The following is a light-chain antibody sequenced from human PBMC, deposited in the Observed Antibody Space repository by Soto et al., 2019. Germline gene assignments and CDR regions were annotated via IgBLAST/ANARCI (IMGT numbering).Light chain of an antibody. CDR2: GAS. CDR1: QSISNS. Sequence: DIQMTQSPSTLSASVGDRGTITCRASQSISNSLAWYQQKPGKAPSLLIYGASTLESGVPSRFSGSGSGTQFPFTIPRRHHDDFATYYCQQYTDYPNTFGQGTKLEIK. V-gene: IGKV1-5*03. J-gene: IGKJ2*01. CDR3: QQYTDYPNT.